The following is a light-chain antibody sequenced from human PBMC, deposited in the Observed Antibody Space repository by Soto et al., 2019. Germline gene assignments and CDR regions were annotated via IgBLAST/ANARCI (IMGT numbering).Light chain of an antibody. CDR2: GNT. J-gene: IGLJ3*02. Sequence: QSVLTQPPSVSGAPGQRVTISCTGSSSNIGSDYDVYWYQQLPGTAPKLLIYGNTNRPSGVPDRFSGSKSGTSASLAITGXXXXXXXDXYCLSYXXXLXXXVIGXGT. V-gene: IGLV1-40*01. CDR1: SSNIGSDYD. CDR3: LSYXXXLXXXV.